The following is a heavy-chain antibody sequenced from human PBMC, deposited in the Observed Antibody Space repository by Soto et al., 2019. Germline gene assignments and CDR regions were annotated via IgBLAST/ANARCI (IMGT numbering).Heavy chain of an antibody. D-gene: IGHD1-1*01. CDR2: FDPEDGET. J-gene: IGHJ3*02. V-gene: IGHV1-24*01. Sequence: GASVKVSCKVSGYTLTELSMHWVRQAPGKGLEWMGGFDPEDGETIYAQKFQGRVTMTEDTSTDTAYMELSSLRSEDTAVYYWATRMTTTQDDAFDIWGQGTMVTVSS. CDR3: ATRMTTTQDDAFDI. CDR1: GYTLTELS.